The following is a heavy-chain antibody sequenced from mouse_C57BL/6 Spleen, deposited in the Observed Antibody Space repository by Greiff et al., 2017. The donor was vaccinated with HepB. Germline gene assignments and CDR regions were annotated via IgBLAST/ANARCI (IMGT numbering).Heavy chain of an antibody. CDR3: ARGDYGNLHYFDY. CDR2: INPNNGGT. D-gene: IGHD2-1*01. Sequence: VQLQQSGPELVKPGASVKISCKASGYTFTDYYMNWVKQSHGKSLEWIGDINPNNGGTSYNQKFKGKATLTVDKSSSTAYMELRSLTSEDSAVYYCARGDYGNLHYFDYWGQGTTLTVSS. CDR1: GYTFTDYY. V-gene: IGHV1-26*01. J-gene: IGHJ2*01.